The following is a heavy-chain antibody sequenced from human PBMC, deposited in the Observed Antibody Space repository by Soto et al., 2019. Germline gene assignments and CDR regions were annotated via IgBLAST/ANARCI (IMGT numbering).Heavy chain of an antibody. Sequence: GGSLRLSCAASGFTFSSYAMSWVRQAPGKGMEWVSAISGSGGSTYYAYSVKGRFTISRDNSKNTLYLQMNSLRAEDTAVYYCAKDDNCSGGSCYPSWYYGMDVWGQGTTVTVSS. D-gene: IGHD2-15*01. V-gene: IGHV3-23*01. CDR1: GFTFSSYA. J-gene: IGHJ6*02. CDR2: ISGSGGST. CDR3: AKDDNCSGGSCYPSWYYGMDV.